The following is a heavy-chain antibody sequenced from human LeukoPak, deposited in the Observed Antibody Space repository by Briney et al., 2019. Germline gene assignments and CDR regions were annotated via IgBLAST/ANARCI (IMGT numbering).Heavy chain of an antibody. CDR2: IIPILGIA. J-gene: IGHJ4*02. CDR1: GGTFSSYT. D-gene: IGHD5-12*01. Sequence: GASVKVSCKASGGTFSSYTISWVRQAPGQGLEWMGRIIPILGIANYAQKFQGRVTITADKSTSTAYMELSSLRSEGTAVYYCAISIVATILDYWGQGTLVTVSS. V-gene: IGHV1-69*02. CDR3: AISIVATILDY.